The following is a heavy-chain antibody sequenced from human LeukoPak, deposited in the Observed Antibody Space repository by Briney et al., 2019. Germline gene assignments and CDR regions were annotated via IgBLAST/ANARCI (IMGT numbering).Heavy chain of an antibody. V-gene: IGHV1-8*01. CDR1: GYTFTSYD. CDR2: MNPNSGNT. J-gene: IGHJ6*02. Sequence: ASVKVSCKASGYTFTSYDINWVRQATGQGLEWMGWMNPNSGNTGYAQKFQGRVAMTRNTSISTAYMELSSLRSEDTAVYYCARDLKYYYYYGMDVWGQVATVTAS. CDR3: ARDLKYYYYYGMDV.